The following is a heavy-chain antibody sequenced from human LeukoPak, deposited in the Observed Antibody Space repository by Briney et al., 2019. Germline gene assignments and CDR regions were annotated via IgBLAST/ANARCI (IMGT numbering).Heavy chain of an antibody. J-gene: IGHJ4*02. D-gene: IGHD1-7*01. CDR3: ARGAGTFDY. CDR1: GGTFSSYA. V-gene: IGHV1-46*01. Sequence: ASVKVSCKASGGTFSSYAISWVRQAPGQGLEWMGIINPSGGSTSYAQKFQGRVTMTRDTSTSTVYMELSSLRSDDTAVYYCARGAGTFDYWGQGTLVTVSS. CDR2: INPSGGST.